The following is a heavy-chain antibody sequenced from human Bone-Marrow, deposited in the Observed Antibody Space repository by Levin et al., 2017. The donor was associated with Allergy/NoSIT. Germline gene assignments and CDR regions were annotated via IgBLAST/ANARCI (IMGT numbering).Heavy chain of an antibody. J-gene: IGHJ4*02. D-gene: IGHD2-15*01. V-gene: IGHV4-59*01. CDR1: GGSISSYY. Sequence: SSETLSLTCTVSGGSISSYYWSWIRQPPGKGLEWIGYIYYSGSTNYNPSLKSRVTISVDTSKNQFSLKLSSVTAADTAVYYCARVYPFHCSGGSGYSGWFFDYWGQGTLVTVSS. CDR3: ARVYPFHCSGGSGYSGWFFDY. CDR2: IYYSGST.